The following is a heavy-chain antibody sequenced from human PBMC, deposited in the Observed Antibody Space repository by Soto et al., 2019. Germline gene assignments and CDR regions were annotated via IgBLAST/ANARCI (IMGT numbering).Heavy chain of an antibody. CDR2: ISGSGGST. D-gene: IGHD5-12*01. CDR3: AKDWGDIVATIGIFDY. Sequence: EVQLLESGGGLVQPGGSLRLSCAASGFTFSSYAMSWVRQAPGKGLEWVSAISGSGGSTYYADSVKGRFTISRDNSKNTLYLQMNSLRAEDTAVYYCAKDWGDIVATIGIFDYWGQGTLVTVSS. CDR1: GFTFSSYA. J-gene: IGHJ4*02. V-gene: IGHV3-23*01.